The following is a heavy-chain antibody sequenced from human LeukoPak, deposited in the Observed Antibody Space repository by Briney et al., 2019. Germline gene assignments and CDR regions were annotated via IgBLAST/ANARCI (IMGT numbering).Heavy chain of an antibody. J-gene: IGHJ4*02. Sequence: GGSLRLSCAASGFTFSSIAMSWVRQAPGKGLEWVSTISGSGGGTYYADSVKGRFTISRDDSKNTLYLQMNSLRADDTAVYYCAKDLGRYRNNFFDYWGQGNLVTVSS. CDR3: AKDLGRYRNNFFDY. D-gene: IGHD1-26*01. CDR1: GFTFSSIA. V-gene: IGHV3-23*01. CDR2: ISGSGGGT.